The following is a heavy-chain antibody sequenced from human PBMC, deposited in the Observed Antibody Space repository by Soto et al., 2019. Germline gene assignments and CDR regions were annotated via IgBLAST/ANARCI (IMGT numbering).Heavy chain of an antibody. D-gene: IGHD2-21*02. Sequence: QITLKESGPTLVKPTQTLTLTCTFPGFSFSSIGEGVGWIRQPPGKALEWLALIYWDDDKRYSPSLKRRLTTTKDTTKNQVALTMTTMHPVDTATYYCVQSRCGGDCLQSYSSHSYYGLAVWGQGTTVTVSS. V-gene: IGHV2-5*02. CDR2: IYWDDDK. CDR3: VQSRCGGDCLQSYSSHSYYGLAV. J-gene: IGHJ6*02. CDR1: GFSFSSIGEG.